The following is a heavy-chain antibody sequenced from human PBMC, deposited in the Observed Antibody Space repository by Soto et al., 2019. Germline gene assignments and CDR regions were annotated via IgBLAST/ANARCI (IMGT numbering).Heavy chain of an antibody. D-gene: IGHD6-13*01. CDR3: TRDTPGARWYFDY. Sequence: ASVKVSCKASGYTFTNYYIHWVRQAPGQGLEWMGIIDPSGGSPTNAQKFQGRVSMTRDTSASTVYMQLSSPRSDDTAVYFCTRDTPGARWYFDYWGKGTLVTVSS. J-gene: IGHJ4*02. V-gene: IGHV1-46*03. CDR1: GYTFTNYY. CDR2: IDPSGGSP.